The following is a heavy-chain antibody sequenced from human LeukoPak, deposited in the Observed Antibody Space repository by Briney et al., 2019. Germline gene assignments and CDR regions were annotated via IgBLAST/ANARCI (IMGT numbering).Heavy chain of an antibody. J-gene: IGHJ4*02. Sequence: GGSLRLSCSASGFTFSSYDMHWVRQAPGKGLEYVSGISSNGGSTYYADSVKGRFTISRDKSKNTLYLQMNSLRAEDTAVYYCAKDGARDGYNYPDAWGQGTLVTVSS. CDR2: ISSNGGST. CDR3: AKDGARDGYNYPDA. CDR1: GFTFSSYD. V-gene: IGHV3-64*04. D-gene: IGHD5-24*01.